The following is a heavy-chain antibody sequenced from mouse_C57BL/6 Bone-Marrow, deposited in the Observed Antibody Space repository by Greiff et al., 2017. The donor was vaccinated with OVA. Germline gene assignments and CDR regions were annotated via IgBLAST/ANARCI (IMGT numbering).Heavy chain of an antibody. CDR2: INPSSGYT. V-gene: IGHV1-4*01. CDR3: ARRSYGKDAMDY. D-gene: IGHD2-1*01. J-gene: IGHJ4*01. CDR1: GYTFTSYT. Sequence: VQLQQSGAELARPGASVKMSCKASGYTFTSYTMHWVNQRPGQGLEWIGYINPSSGYTKYNQKFKDKATLTADKSSSTAYMQLSSLTSEDSAVDYCARRSYGKDAMDYWGQGTSVTVSS.